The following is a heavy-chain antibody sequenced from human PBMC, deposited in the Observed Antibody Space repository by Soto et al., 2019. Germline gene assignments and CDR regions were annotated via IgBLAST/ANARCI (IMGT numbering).Heavy chain of an antibody. V-gene: IGHV1-3*01. J-gene: IGHJ4*02. Sequence: ASVKVSCKASGYTFTSYAMHWVRQAPGQRLEWMGWINAGNGNTKYSQKFQGRVTITRDTSASTAYMELSSLRSEDTAVYYCARQHPIYDYALGYWGQGTLVTVSS. CDR2: INAGNGNT. CDR1: GYTFTSYA. D-gene: IGHD3-16*01. CDR3: ARQHPIYDYALGY.